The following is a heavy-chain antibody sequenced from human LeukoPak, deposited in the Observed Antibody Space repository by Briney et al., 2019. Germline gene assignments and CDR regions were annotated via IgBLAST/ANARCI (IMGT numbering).Heavy chain of an antibody. CDR3: ARVPGDGSNYGFDY. CDR1: GFTFSSYW. V-gene: IGHV3-7*01. Sequence: GSLRLSCAASGFTFSSYWMSWVRQAPGKGLEWVANIKQDESEKYYVDSVKGRFTISRDNAKNSLYLQMNSLRVEDTAVYYCARVPGDGSNYGFDYWGQGTLVTVSS. CDR2: IKQDESEK. J-gene: IGHJ4*02. D-gene: IGHD5-24*01.